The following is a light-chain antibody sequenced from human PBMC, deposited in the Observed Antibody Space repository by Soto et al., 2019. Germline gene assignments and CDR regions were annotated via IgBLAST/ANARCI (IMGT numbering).Light chain of an antibody. Sequence: QSVLTQPASVSGSPGQSITISCTGTSSDIGGYKYVSWYRQHPGKVPKLMIYEVNTRPSGISNRFSGSKSGNTASLTISGLQAEDEADYYCASYTSSSTLVFGTGTKVTVL. CDR1: SSDIGGYKY. CDR3: ASYTSSSTLV. CDR2: EVN. J-gene: IGLJ1*01. V-gene: IGLV2-14*01.